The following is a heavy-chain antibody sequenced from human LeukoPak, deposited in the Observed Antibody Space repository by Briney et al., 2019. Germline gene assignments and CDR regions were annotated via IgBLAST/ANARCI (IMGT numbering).Heavy chain of an antibody. CDR2: INTSGNI. D-gene: IGHD6-13*01. J-gene: IGHJ5*02. V-gene: IGHV4-4*07. CDR1: GVSISSYY. CDR3: ARGLSSSWYWFDT. Sequence: PSETLSLTCTVSGVSISSYYWSWIRQPAGKALEWIGRINTSGNINYNPSLKSRVTLSVDTSNNQFSLKLSSLTAADTVVYYCARGLSSSWYWFDTWGQGTLVTVSS.